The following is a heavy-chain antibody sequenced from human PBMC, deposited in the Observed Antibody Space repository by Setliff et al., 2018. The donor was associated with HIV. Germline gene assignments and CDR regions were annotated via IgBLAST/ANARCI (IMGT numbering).Heavy chain of an antibody. CDR1: GDSVRGYY. J-gene: IGHJ3*02. D-gene: IGHD6-13*01. Sequence: SETLSLTCAVSGDSVRGYYWSWIRQSAGRGLEWIGRVHSGATSNYNPSLKGRVAMSVDTAKNQFSLKLTSVSAADTAVYFCSRDRIEVIAETQHDVFDIWGRGTMVTVSS. CDR2: VHSGATS. V-gene: IGHV4-4*07. CDR3: SRDRIEVIAETQHDVFDI.